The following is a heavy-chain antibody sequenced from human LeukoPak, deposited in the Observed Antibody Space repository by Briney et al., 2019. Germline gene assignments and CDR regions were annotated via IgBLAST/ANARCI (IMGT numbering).Heavy chain of an antibody. CDR3: ARPDGDYGDYGNFDY. CDR2: IIPIFGTA. CDR1: GGTFSSYA. J-gene: IGHJ4*02. Sequence: SVKVSCKASGGTFSSYAISWVRQAPRQGLEWMGGIIPIFGTANYAQKFQGRVTITADESTSTAYMELSSLRSEDTAVYYCARPDGDYGDYGNFDYWGQGTLVTVSS. V-gene: IGHV1-69*13. D-gene: IGHD4-17*01.